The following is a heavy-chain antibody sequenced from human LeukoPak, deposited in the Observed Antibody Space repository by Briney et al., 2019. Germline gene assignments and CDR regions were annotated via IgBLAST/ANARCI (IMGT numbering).Heavy chain of an antibody. CDR1: GYTFTGYY. V-gene: IGHV1-2*02. CDR3: ARAGAAGRYSGAFDI. Sequence: ASVKVSCKASGYTFTGYYMHWVRQAPGQGLEWMGWINPNSGGTNYAQKFQGRVTMTRDTSISTAYMELSRLRSDDTAVYYCARAGAAGRYSGAFDIWGQGTMVTVSS. CDR2: INPNSGGT. J-gene: IGHJ3*02. D-gene: IGHD6-13*01.